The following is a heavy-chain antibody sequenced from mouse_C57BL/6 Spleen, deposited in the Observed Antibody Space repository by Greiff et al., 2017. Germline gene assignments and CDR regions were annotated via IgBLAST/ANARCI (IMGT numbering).Heavy chain of an antibody. J-gene: IGHJ3*01. V-gene: IGHV1-47*01. Sequence: QVQLQQSGAELVKPGASVKMSCKASGYTFTTYPIEWMKQNRGKSLEWIGNFHPYNDDAKYNEKFKGKATLTVEKSSNTVYLELSRLTSDDSAVYYCARPDDYDSWFASWGQGTLVTVSA. D-gene: IGHD2-4*01. CDR1: GYTFTTYP. CDR3: ARPDDYDSWFAS. CDR2: FHPYNDDA.